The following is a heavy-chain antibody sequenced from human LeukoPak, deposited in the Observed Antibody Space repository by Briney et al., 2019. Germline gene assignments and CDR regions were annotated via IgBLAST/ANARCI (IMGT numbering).Heavy chain of an antibody. CDR2: ISYDGRKL. CDR1: GFTFSSFG. CDR3: AKDVSSDWPSAGFDY. D-gene: IGHD2-21*02. Sequence: GTSLRLSCAASGFTFSSFGMHWVGQAPGKGPEWVAFISYDGRKLSYGASVKGRVTISRYNSKKTLYLQMNSLRAEDTAGYYFAKDVSSDWPSAGFDYWGQGTLVTVS. V-gene: IGHV3-30*18. J-gene: IGHJ4*02.